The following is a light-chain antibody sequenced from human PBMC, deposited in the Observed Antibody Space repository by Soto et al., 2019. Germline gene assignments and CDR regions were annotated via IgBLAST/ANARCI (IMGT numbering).Light chain of an antibody. Sequence: EIVLTQSPGTLSLSPGERATLSCRASQIVSSTYLAWFQQKPGQAPRLLIYGASTRATGIPDRFSGSGSGTDFTLTLSGLEPEDFALYYCQQYGVTPPNTCGGGTKVEV. V-gene: IGKV3-20*01. CDR3: QQYGVTPPNT. CDR1: QIVSSTY. CDR2: GAS. J-gene: IGKJ4*01.